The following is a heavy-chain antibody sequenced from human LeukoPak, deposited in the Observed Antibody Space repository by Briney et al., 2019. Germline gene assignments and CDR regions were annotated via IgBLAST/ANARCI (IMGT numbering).Heavy chain of an antibody. CDR1: GGSISSSSYY. D-gene: IGHD3-22*01. CDR3: ARVSTTRGSGYYFDY. J-gene: IGHJ4*02. V-gene: IGHV4-39*07. Sequence: KPSETLSLTCTVSGGSISSSSYYWGWICQPPGKGLEWIGSIYYSGSTYYNPSLKSRVTISVDTSKNQFSLKLSSVTAADTAVYYCARVSTTRGSGYYFDYWGQGTLVTVSS. CDR2: IYYSGST.